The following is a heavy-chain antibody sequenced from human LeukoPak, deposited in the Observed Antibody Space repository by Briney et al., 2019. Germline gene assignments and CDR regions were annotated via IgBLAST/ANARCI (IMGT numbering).Heavy chain of an antibody. CDR3: ARSQFVVVPAAIRY. J-gene: IGHJ4*02. CDR1: GYTFTGYY. CDR2: INPNSGGT. V-gene: IGHV1-2*02. D-gene: IGHD2-2*01. Sequence: ASVKVSCKASGYTFTGYYMHWVRQAPGQGLEWMGWINPNSGGTNYAQKFQGRVTMTRDTSISTAYMELSRLRSDDTAVYYCARSQFVVVPAAIRYWGQGTLVTVSS.